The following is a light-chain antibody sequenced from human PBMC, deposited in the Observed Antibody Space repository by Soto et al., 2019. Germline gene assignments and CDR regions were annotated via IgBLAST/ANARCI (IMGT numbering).Light chain of an antibody. V-gene: IGLV2-14*01. CDR3: LSYTSANTRV. CDR1: SSDVGGYKF. Sequence: QPVLTQPASVSASPGQSITISCTGTSSDVGGYKFVSWYQHHPGKAPKLMIYEVNNRPSGVSNRFSGSKSGNTASLTTSGLQPEDEADYYCLSYTSANTRVFGGGTKLTVL. J-gene: IGLJ3*02. CDR2: EVN.